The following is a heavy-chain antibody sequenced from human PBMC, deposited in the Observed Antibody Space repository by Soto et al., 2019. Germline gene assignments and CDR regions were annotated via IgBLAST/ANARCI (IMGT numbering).Heavy chain of an antibody. Sequence: GGSLRLSCAASGFTFSSYSMNWVRQTPGKGLEWVAHIKSKSDGGTSDYAAPVKGRFTVSRDDSKNMLYLQMNSLKTEDTAVYYCTTLDCAWPVDYWGQGTLVTVSS. D-gene: IGHD2-21*02. V-gene: IGHV3-15*01. J-gene: IGHJ4*02. CDR3: TTLDCAWPVDY. CDR1: GFTFSSYS. CDR2: IKSKSDGGTS.